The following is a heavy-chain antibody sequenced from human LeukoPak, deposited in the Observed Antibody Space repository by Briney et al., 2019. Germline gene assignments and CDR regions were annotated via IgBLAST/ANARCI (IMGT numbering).Heavy chain of an antibody. CDR3: ARDGSPRTHYYYYYYMDV. CDR1: GFTFSSYG. D-gene: IGHD1-14*01. V-gene: IGHV3-33*01. J-gene: IGHJ6*03. CDR2: IWYDGSNK. Sequence: GGSLRLSCAASGFTFSSYGMHWVRQAPGKGLEWVAVIWYDGSNKYYADSAKGRFAISRDNSKNTLYLQLNSLRAEDTAVYYCARDGSPRTHYYYYYYMDVWGKGTTVTVSS.